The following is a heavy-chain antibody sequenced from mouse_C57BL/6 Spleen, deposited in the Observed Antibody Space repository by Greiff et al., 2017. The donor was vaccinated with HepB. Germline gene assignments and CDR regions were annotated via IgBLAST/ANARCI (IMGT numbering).Heavy chain of an antibody. CDR1: GFTFSDYY. J-gene: IGHJ2*01. V-gene: IGHV5-12*01. Sequence: DVMLVESGGGLVQPGGSLKLSCAASGFTFSDYYMYWVRQTPEKRLEWVAYISNGGGSTYYPDTVKGRFTISRDNAKNTLYLQMSRLKSEDTAMYYCARQGIYDGLDYWGQGTTLTVSS. D-gene: IGHD2-3*01. CDR3: ARQGIYDGLDY. CDR2: ISNGGGST.